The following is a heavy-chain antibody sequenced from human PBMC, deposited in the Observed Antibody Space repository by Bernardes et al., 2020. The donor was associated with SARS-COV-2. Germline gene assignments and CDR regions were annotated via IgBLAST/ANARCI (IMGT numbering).Heavy chain of an antibody. CDR2: IKGVGGPT. J-gene: IGHJ4*02. Sequence: GGSLRLSCAASGFTFSSHWMHWVRQTPGKGRCGVSRIKGVGGPTTYANPGRGRFTISGDNAKNTLYLEMRSLRDDATAVYYCVRRSVSDNNWYSDYWGQGTLVTVSS. CDR3: VRRSVSDNNWYSDY. CDR1: GFTFSSHW. D-gene: IGHD1-1*01. V-gene: IGHV3-74*01.